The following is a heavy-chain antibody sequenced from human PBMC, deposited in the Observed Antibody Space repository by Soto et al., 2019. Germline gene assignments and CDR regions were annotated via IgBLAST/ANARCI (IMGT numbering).Heavy chain of an antibody. CDR1: GFTFTNYG. D-gene: IGHD1-26*01. CDR3: ARCSTTWEFDY. CDR2: IWHDGSDK. Sequence: QVQLVESGGGVVQPGRSLRLSCVASGFTFTNYGMHWVRQAPGKGLEWVAAIWHDGSDKFYADSVKGRLTISRDNSKNTVYMQMNSLRAEDTAVYYCARCSTTWEFDYWGQGTAVTVSS. J-gene: IGHJ4*02. V-gene: IGHV3-33*01.